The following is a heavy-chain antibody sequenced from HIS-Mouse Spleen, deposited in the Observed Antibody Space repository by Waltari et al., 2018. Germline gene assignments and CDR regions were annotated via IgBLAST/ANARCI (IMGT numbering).Heavy chain of an antibody. J-gene: IGHJ2*01. V-gene: IGHV4-39*07. CDR3: AREIPYSSSWYDWYFDL. CDR2: IDYSGST. CDR1: GGSIRSSSYY. Sequence: QLQLQESGPGLVKPSETLSLTCTVSGGSIRSSSYYWGWIRQPPGKGLEWIGSIDYSGSTYYNPSLKSRVTISVDTSKNQFSLKLSYVTAADTAVYYCAREIPYSSSWYDWYFDLWGRGTLVTVSS. D-gene: IGHD6-13*01.